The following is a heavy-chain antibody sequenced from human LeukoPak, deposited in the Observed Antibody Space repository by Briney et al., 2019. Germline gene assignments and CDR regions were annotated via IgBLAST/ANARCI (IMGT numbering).Heavy chain of an antibody. J-gene: IGHJ4*02. CDR3: AGGDRNGWYFYY. CDR2: ISYDGSNK. V-gene: IGHV3-30*03. CDR1: GFTFSSYG. Sequence: GRSLRLSCAASGFTFSSYGMHWVRQAPGKGLEWVAVISYDGSNKYYADSVKGRFTISRDSSKNTLYLQMNSLRAEDTALYLCAGGDRNGWYFYYWGQGTLVTVSS. D-gene: IGHD6-19*01.